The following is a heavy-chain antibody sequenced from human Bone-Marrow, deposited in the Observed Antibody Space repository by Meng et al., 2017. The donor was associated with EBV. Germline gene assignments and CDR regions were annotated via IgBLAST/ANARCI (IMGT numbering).Heavy chain of an antibody. CDR3: ARESPDRSTDP. J-gene: IGHJ5*02. Sequence: QVQLVQSGAEGKKPGYAVKVSCKGSGDTFGYYTISWVRQAPGQGPEWMGGIIPSYGTTSYAQKFQGRVTISADESTTTAYMELRSLTLDDTAVYYCARESPDRSTDPWGQGTLVTVSS. V-gene: IGHV1-69*01. CDR1: GDTFGYYT. CDR2: IIPSYGTT.